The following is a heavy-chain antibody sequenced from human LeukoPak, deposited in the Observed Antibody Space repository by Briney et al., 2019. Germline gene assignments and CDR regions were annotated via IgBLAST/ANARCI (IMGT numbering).Heavy chain of an antibody. J-gene: IGHJ4*02. CDR3: ARDYSGAGTVGATSGY. V-gene: IGHV4-39*02. Sequence: SETLSLTCTVAGGSISSISYYWGWIRQPPGKGLEWSRQTYYTGTTYYKPSLKSRVTISVDTSKNQFSLKLSSVTAADTAVYYCARDYSGAGTVGATSGYWGQGTLVTVSS. D-gene: IGHD1-26*01. CDR1: GGSISSISYY. CDR2: TYYTGTT.